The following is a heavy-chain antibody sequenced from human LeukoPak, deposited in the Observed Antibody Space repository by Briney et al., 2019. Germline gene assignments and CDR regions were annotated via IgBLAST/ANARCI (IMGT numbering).Heavy chain of an antibody. CDR1: GDSISSYY. CDR3: ARVRRFPNYRTKNNYFDY. Sequence: PSETLSLTCSVAGDSISSYYWSWIRQPPGKGLEWIWEINHSGSTNYNPSLKSRVTISVDTSKNQFSLKLSSVTAADTAVYYCARVRRFPNYRTKNNYFDYWGQGTLVTVSS. D-gene: IGHD1-7*01. J-gene: IGHJ4*02. V-gene: IGHV4-34*01. CDR2: INHSGST.